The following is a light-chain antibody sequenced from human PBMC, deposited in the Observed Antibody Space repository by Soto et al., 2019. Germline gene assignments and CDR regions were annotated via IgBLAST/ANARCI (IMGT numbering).Light chain of an antibody. CDR2: AAS. CDR1: QGISSY. V-gene: IGKV1-9*01. CDR3: QQPPV. Sequence: DIQLTQTPSFLSASVGDRVTITCRASQGISSYLAWYQQKPGKAPKLLIYAASTLQSGVPSRFSGSVSGTEFALTISSLQPEDFATYSCQQPPVFGGGTKDEIK. J-gene: IGKJ4*01.